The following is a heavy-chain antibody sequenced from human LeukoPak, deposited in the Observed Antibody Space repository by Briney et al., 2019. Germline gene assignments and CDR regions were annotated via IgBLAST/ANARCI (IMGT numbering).Heavy chain of an antibody. Sequence: SVKVSCKASGGTFSSYAISWVRQAPGQGLEWMGGIIPIFGTANYAQKFQGRVTITADESTSTAYMELSSLRSEDTAVYYCARGKVVGGFYYYYGMDVWGQGTTVTVSS. D-gene: IGHD3-16*01. V-gene: IGHV1-69*13. J-gene: IGHJ6*02. CDR3: ARGKVVGGFYYYYGMDV. CDR1: GGTFSSYA. CDR2: IIPIFGTA.